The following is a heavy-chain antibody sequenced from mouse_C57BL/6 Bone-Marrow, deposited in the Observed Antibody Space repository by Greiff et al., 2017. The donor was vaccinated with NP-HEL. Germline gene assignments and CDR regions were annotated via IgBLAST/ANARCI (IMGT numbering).Heavy chain of an antibody. D-gene: IGHD1-3*01. V-gene: IGHV14-4*01. CDR2: IDPENGDT. CDR3: TKLFAY. Sequence: VHVKHSGAELVRPGASVKLSCTASGFNIKDDYMHWVKQRPEQGLEWIGWIDPENGDTEYASKFQGKATITADTSSNTAYLQLSSLTSEDTAVYYCTKLFAYWGQGTLVTVSA. CDR1: GFNIKDDY. J-gene: IGHJ3*01.